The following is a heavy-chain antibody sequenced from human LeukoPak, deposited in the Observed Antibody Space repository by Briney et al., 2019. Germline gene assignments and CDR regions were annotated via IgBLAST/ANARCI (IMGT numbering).Heavy chain of an antibody. J-gene: IGHJ4*02. CDR3: ARGSNWNYAYFDY. V-gene: IGHV4-34*01. CDR1: GFTFTNAW. D-gene: IGHD1-7*01. CDR2: INHSGST. Sequence: PGGSLRLSCVDSGFTFTNAWMSWVRQAPGKGLEWIGEINHSGSTNYNPSLKSRVTISVDTSKNQFSLKLSSVTAADTAVYYCARGSNWNYAYFDYWGQGTLVTVSS.